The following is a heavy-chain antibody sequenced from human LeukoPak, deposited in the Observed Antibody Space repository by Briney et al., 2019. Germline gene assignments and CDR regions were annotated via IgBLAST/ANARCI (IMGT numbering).Heavy chain of an antibody. J-gene: IGHJ5*02. Sequence: GASVKVSCKASGGTFSSYAISWVRQAPGQGLEWMGRIIPILGIANYAQKFQGRVTITADKSTSTAYMELSSLRSEDTAVYYCARRLAASSSWYGLYAFDPWGQGTLVTVSS. D-gene: IGHD6-13*01. CDR1: GGTFSSYA. V-gene: IGHV1-69*04. CDR2: IIPILGIA. CDR3: ARRLAASSSWYGLYAFDP.